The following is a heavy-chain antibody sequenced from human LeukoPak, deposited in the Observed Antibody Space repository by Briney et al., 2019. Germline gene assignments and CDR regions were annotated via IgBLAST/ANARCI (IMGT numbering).Heavy chain of an antibody. CDR1: GGSISSSSYY. D-gene: IGHD2-2*01. CDR3: AIREYCSSTSCYEGGWFDP. J-gene: IGHJ5*02. CDR2: IYYSGST. Sequence: SETLSLTCTVSGGSISSSSYYWGWIRQPPGKGLEWIGSIYYSGSTYYNPSLKSRVTISVDTSTNQFSLKLSSVTGADTAVYYCAIREYCSSTSCYEGGWFDPWGQGTLVTVSS. V-gene: IGHV4-39*07.